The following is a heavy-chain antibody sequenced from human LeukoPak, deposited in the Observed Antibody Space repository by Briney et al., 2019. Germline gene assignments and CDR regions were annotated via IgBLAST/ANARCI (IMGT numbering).Heavy chain of an antibody. D-gene: IGHD5-18*01. CDR3: ARDRGYSYGSPVDY. Sequence: GGSLRLSCAASGFTFSSYSMNWVRQAPGKGLEWVSSFSSSSSYIYYADSVKGRFTISRDNAKNSLYLQMNSLRAEDTAVYYCARDRGYSYGSPVDYWGQGTLVTVSS. CDR1: GFTFSSYS. V-gene: IGHV3-21*01. CDR2: FSSSSSYI. J-gene: IGHJ4*02.